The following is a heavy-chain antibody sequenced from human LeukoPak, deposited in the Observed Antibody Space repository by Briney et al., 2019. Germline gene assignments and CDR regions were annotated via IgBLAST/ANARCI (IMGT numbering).Heavy chain of an antibody. V-gene: IGHV3-7*01. J-gene: IGHJ6*03. D-gene: IGHD5-18*01. Sequence: ETLSLTCAVYGGSFSGYYWSWIRQPPGKGLEWVANIKQDGSEKYYVDSVKGRFTISRDNAKNSLYLQMNSLRAEDTAVYYCAREASSQLWLLGGYYYYYMDVWGKGTTVTVSS. CDR2: IKQDGSEK. CDR1: GGSFSGYY. CDR3: AREASSQLWLLGGYYYYYMDV.